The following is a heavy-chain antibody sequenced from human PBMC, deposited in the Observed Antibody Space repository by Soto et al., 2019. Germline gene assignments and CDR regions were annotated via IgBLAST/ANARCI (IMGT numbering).Heavy chain of an antibody. J-gene: IGHJ4*02. Sequence: EASVKVSCKASGGTFSSYAISWVRQAPGQGLEWMGGIIPIFGTANYAQKFQGRVTITADESTSTAYMELSSLRSEDTAMYYCARATNWNYVSPFDYWGQGTLVTVSS. D-gene: IGHD1-7*01. CDR2: IIPIFGTA. V-gene: IGHV1-69*13. CDR1: GGTFSSYA. CDR3: ARATNWNYVSPFDY.